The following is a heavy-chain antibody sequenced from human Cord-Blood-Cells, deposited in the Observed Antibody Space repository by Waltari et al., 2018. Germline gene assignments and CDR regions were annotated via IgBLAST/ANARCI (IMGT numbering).Heavy chain of an antibody. V-gene: IGHV4-59*01. CDR1: GGSISSYY. CDR2: IYYGGSN. J-gene: IGHJ3*02. D-gene: IGHD3-3*01. CDR3: ARGPQDYDFWSGYYDAFDI. Sequence: QVQLQESGPGLVTPSETLSLTCTVSGGSISSYYWSWLRQPPGQGRVWIGYIYYGGSNNRNPSRKDRGTISVDTSKNQFSLKLSSASAADTAVYYGARGPQDYDFWSGYYDAFDIWGQGTMVTVSS.